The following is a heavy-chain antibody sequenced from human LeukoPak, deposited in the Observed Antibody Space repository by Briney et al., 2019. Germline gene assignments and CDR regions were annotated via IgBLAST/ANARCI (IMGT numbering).Heavy chain of an antibody. D-gene: IGHD6-6*01. CDR1: GGTFSSYA. V-gene: IGHV1-69*01. J-gene: IGHJ6*02. CDR2: IIPIFGTT. Sequence: ASVRVSCKASGGTFSSYAISWVRQAPGQGLEWMGGIIPIFGTTNYAQKFQGRVTITADESTSTAYMELSSLRSEDTAVYYCARLPLRSIAVGYYGMDVWGQGTTVTVSS. CDR3: ARLPLRSIAVGYYGMDV.